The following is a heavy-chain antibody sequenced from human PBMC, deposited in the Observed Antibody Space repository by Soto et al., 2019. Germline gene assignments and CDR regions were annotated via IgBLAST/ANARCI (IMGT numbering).Heavy chain of an antibody. CDR3: AKARTLSAFRHPDY. V-gene: IGHV3-30*18. Sequence: QVHLVESGGGVVHPGRSLRLSCAASGFTFSDFGIHWVRQAPGKGLEWVAGVSNDGSNEYYVDSVKGRFTVSRDNSKNTLSLQMNSLRDEDTAVYYCAKARTLSAFRHPDYWGQGALVTVSS. D-gene: IGHD1-1*01. CDR2: VSNDGSNE. CDR1: GFTFSDFG. J-gene: IGHJ4*02.